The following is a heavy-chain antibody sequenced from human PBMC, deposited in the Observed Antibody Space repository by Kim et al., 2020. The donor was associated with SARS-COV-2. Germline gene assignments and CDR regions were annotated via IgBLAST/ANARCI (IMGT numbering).Heavy chain of an antibody. V-gene: IGHV3-11*05. CDR2: ISSSSSYT. Sequence: GGSLRLSCAASGFTFSDYYMSWIRQAPGKGLEWVSYISSSSSYTNYADSVKGRFTISRDNAKNSLYLQMNSLRAEDTAVYYCARDRRPEVLWFGKLYYHYYYGIDVWGQGTTVTVSS. D-gene: IGHD3-10*01. CDR1: GFTFSDYY. J-gene: IGHJ6*01. CDR3: ARDRRPEVLWFGKLYYHYYYGIDV.